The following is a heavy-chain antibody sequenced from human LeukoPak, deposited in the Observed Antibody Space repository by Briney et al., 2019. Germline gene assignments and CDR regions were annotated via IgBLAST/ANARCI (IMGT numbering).Heavy chain of an antibody. CDR2: IWYDGSNK. V-gene: IGHV3-33*01. CDR3: ARDGASTMVRGVPPFDY. D-gene: IGHD3-10*01. CDR1: GFTFSSYG. Sequence: GRSLRLSCAASGFTFSSYGMHWVRQAPGKGLEWVAVIWYDGSNKYYADSVKGRFTISRDNSKNTLYLQMNSLRAEDTAVYYCARDGASTMVRGVPPFDYWGQGTLVTVSS. J-gene: IGHJ4*02.